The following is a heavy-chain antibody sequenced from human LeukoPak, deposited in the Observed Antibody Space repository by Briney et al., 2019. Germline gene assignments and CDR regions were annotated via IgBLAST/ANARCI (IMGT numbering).Heavy chain of an antibody. V-gene: IGHV3-21*01. Sequence: PGGSLRLSCAASGFTFSSYSMNWVRQAPGKGLEWVSSISSSSSYIYYADSVKGRFTISRDNAKNSLYLQMNSLRAEDTAVYYCARAAGATTSYYYYYYMDVWGKGTTVTVSS. D-gene: IGHD1-26*01. CDR2: ISSSSSYI. J-gene: IGHJ6*03. CDR1: GFTFSSYS. CDR3: ARAAGATTSYYYYYYMDV.